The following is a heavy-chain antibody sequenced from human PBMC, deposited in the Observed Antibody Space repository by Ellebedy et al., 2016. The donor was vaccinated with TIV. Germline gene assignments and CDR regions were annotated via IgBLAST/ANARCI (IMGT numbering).Heavy chain of an antibody. Sequence: SETLSLTCAVYGGSFSGYYWSWIRQPPGKGLEWIGEINHSGSTNYNPSLRSRVTISVDTSKNQFSLMLTSVTAADTAVYYCARHYSARGGRKFFLDWGQGTLVVVSS. CDR2: INHSGST. V-gene: IGHV4-34*01. J-gene: IGHJ1*01. CDR3: ARHYSARGGRKFFLD. D-gene: IGHD4-11*01. CDR1: GGSFSGYY.